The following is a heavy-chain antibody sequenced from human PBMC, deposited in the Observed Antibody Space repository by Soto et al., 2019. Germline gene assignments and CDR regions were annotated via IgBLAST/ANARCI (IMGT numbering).Heavy chain of an antibody. V-gene: IGHV3-23*01. D-gene: IGHD3-9*01. CDR2: ISASGTSI. CDR3: AKRTNTAYYPFDY. Sequence: EVQVLESGGGLVQPGGSLRLSCSASGFTFSNYGMTWVRQAPGKGLEWVSSISASGTSIYDADSVKGRFTISRDNSKNTLFLQMNSLRAEDTAVYYCAKRTNTAYYPFDYWGQGTLVTVSS. J-gene: IGHJ4*02. CDR1: GFTFSNYG.